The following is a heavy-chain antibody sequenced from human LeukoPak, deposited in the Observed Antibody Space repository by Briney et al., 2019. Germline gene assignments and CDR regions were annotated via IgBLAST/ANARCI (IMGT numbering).Heavy chain of an antibody. D-gene: IGHD3-22*01. CDR1: GYTFTSYG. CDR2: ISAYNGNT. J-gene: IGHJ4*02. CDR3: ARDLRYDSSGYYLTYFDY. V-gene: IGHV1-18*01. Sequence: GASVKVPCKASGYTFTSYGISWVRQALGQGLEWMGWISAYNGNTNYAQKLQGRVTMTTDTSTSTAYMELRSLRSDGTAVYYCARDLRYDSSGYYLTYFDYWGQGTLVTVSS.